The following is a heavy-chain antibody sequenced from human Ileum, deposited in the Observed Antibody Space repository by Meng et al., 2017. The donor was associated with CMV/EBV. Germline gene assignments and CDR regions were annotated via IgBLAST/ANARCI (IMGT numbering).Heavy chain of an antibody. Sequence: EVQVLESGGDLVQPGGSLRLSCAASGFTFSTYTMIWVRQAPGKGLEWVSYISDSGETTYYADSVKGRFTISRDKSKNTLYLQMNSLRAEDTAVYHCVKGHWGDVWGKGTTVTVSS. CDR3: VKGHWGDV. D-gene: IGHD7-27*01. J-gene: IGHJ6*04. CDR2: ISDSGETT. CDR1: GFTFSTYT. V-gene: IGHV3-23*01.